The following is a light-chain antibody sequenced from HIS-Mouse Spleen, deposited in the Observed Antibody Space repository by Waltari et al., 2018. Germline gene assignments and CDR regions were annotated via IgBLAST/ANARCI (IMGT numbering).Light chain of an antibody. CDR1: QSVLYNSNNKQY. CDR2: WAS. V-gene: IGKV4-1*01. J-gene: IGKJ4*01. CDR3: QQYYSTPLT. Sequence: VMTQSPDSLAVSLGEGATISCKSRQSVLYNSNNKQYLAWYQQEPGQPPKLLIYWASTVAYEVPDRFRGSGSGTDFTRTISSLQAEYVAVYYCQQYYSTPLTFGGGTKVEIK.